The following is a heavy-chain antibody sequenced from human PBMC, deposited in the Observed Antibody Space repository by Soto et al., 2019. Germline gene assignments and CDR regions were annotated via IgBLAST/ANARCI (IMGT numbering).Heavy chain of an antibody. CDR1: GFTVSSNY. CDR3: ARDYGSGSYYYYYYYGMDV. CDR2: IYSGGST. Sequence: GGSLRLSCAASGFTVSSNYMSWVRQAPGKGLEWVSVIYSGGSTYYADSVKGRFTISRDNSKNTLYLQMNSLRAEDTAVYYCARDYGSGSYYYYYYYGMDVWGQGTTVTVS. D-gene: IGHD3-10*01. J-gene: IGHJ6*02. V-gene: IGHV3-66*01.